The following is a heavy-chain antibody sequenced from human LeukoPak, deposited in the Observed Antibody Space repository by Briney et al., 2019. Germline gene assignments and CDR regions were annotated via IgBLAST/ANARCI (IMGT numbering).Heavy chain of an antibody. CDR3: ARDSASYGRFDY. Sequence: PGGSLRLSCAASGFTFINYAMRWVRQAPAKGLEWVSVIGGSGSSTYYADSVKGRFTISRDDSQNTLYLQMNSLRAEDTAVYFCARDSASYGRFDYWGQGTLVTISS. D-gene: IGHD5-18*01. J-gene: IGHJ4*02. V-gene: IGHV3-23*01. CDR1: GFTFINYA. CDR2: IGGSGSST.